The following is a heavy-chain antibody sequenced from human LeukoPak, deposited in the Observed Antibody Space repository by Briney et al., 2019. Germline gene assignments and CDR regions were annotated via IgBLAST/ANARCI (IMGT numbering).Heavy chain of an antibody. CDR3: ARGGSSSSYYYYYMDV. CDR1: GGSISSYY. CDR2: IYYSGST. Sequence: SETLSLTCTVSGGSISSYYWSWIRQPPGKGLEWIGYIYYSGSTNYNPSLKSRVTISVDTSKNQFSLKLSSVTAADTAVYYCARGGSSSSYYYYYMDVWGKGTTVTVSS. V-gene: IGHV4-59*01. D-gene: IGHD6-6*01. J-gene: IGHJ6*03.